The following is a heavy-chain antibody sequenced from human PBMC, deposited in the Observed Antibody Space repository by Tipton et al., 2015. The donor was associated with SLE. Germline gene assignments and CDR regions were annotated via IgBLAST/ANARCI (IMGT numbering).Heavy chain of an antibody. Sequence: SLRLSCATSGFSFSIYALSWVRQAPGKGLEWVSTSTVGGVSTYYADSVKGRFTISRDSSRNTLDLQMNSLRVEDTALYYCAKSRSDSRYGSPAYDIWGQGTMVTVSS. CDR2: STVGGVST. J-gene: IGHJ3*02. CDR1: GFSFSIYA. V-gene: IGHV3-23*01. CDR3: AKSRSDSRYGSPAYDI. D-gene: IGHD3-22*01.